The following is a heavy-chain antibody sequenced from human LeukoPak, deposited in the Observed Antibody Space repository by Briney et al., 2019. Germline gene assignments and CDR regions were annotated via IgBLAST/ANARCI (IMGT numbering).Heavy chain of an antibody. J-gene: IGHJ1*01. CDR3: ARERSSSWYYFQH. V-gene: IGHV3-33*01. CDR2: IWYDGSNK. CDR1: GFTFSSYG. D-gene: IGHD6-13*01. Sequence: GRSLRLSCAASGFTFSSYGMHWVRQAPGKGLEWVAVIWYDGSNKYYADSVKGRFTISRDNSKNTLYLQMNSLRAEDTAVYYCARERSSSWYYFQHWGQDTLVTVSS.